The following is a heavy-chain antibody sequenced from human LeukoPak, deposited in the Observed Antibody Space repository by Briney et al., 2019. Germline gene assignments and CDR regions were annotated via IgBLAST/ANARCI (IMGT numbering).Heavy chain of an antibody. J-gene: IGHJ5*02. Sequence: PGRCLRLSCAASGFTLSSYGMHWVRQAPGKGLGWVAVISYDGSNKYYADSVKGRFTISRDNSKNTLYLQMNSLRAEDTAVYYCEKEIAVTDWFDPWGQGTLVTVSS. V-gene: IGHV3-30*18. D-gene: IGHD4-17*01. CDR3: EKEIAVTDWFDP. CDR1: GFTLSSYG. CDR2: ISYDGSNK.